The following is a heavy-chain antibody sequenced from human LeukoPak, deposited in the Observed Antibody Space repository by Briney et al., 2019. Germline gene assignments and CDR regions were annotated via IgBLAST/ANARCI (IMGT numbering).Heavy chain of an antibody. CDR3: ARGSYFRVLYYSYMDV. D-gene: IGHD2/OR15-2a*01. V-gene: IGHV3-11*01. Sequence: GGSLRLSCAPSGFTFSDYYMSWIRQAPGKGLEWVSYISSSGSTIYYAASVKGRFTISRDNAKNSLYLQMNSLRAEDTAVYYCARGSYFRVLYYSYMDVWGKGTTVTVSS. CDR1: GFTFSDYY. J-gene: IGHJ6*03. CDR2: ISSSGSTI.